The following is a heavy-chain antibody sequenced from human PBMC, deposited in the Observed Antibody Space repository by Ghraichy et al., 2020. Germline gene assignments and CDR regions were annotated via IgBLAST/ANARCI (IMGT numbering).Heavy chain of an antibody. CDR3: ARHAPVIPDYYYVLDV. J-gene: IGHJ6*02. D-gene: IGHD2/OR15-2a*01. CDR1: GGSISSNTYF. CDR2: VHYTGGT. V-gene: IGHV4-39*01. Sequence: ESLNISCTVSGGSISSNTYFGGWVRQPPGKGLEWIGSVHYTGGTYYNPSLKSRVTISVDTSKNQFSLKLSSVTAADTAVYYCARHAPVIPDYYYVLDVWGQGTTVTVSS.